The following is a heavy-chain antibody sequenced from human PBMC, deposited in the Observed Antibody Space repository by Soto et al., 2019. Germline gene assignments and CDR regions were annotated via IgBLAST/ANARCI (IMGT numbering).Heavy chain of an antibody. CDR2: MSPKSGDT. J-gene: IGHJ4*02. CDR1: GYTFTSND. D-gene: IGHD7-27*01. CDR3: AGGPPNWGFDF. Sequence: QVQLVQSGAEVKKPGASVKVSCKASGYTFTSNDINWVRQATGQGFEWMGWMSPKSGDTGYAQKFQGSVTMTRDTSISTAYMELSSLRSEDTAVYYCAGGPPNWGFDFWGQGTLVTVPS. V-gene: IGHV1-8*01.